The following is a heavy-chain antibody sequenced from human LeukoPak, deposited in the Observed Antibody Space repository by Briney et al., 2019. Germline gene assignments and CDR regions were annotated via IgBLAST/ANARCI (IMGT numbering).Heavy chain of an antibody. D-gene: IGHD1-26*01. CDR2: ISGSGGST. Sequence: PGGSLRLSCAASGFTFSSYAMSWVRQAPGKGLEWVSAISGSGGSTYYADSVKGRYTISRDNAKNSLYLQMDSLRAEDTAVYYCARDPYSGGYGAYYYYCMDVWGKGTTVTISS. J-gene: IGHJ6*03. V-gene: IGHV3-23*01. CDR1: GFTFSSYA. CDR3: ARDPYSGGYGAYYYYCMDV.